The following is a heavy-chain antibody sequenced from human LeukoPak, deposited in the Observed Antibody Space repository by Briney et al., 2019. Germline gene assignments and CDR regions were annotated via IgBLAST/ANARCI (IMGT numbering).Heavy chain of an antibody. CDR2: IIPIFCIS. V-gene: IGHV1-69*04. J-gene: IGHJ5*02. Sequence: SVKVSCKASGGTFSSYAISGVRQAPGQELDGMGRIIPIFCISNYPHKFHGRVTIAADKSTSKDYMEMSSLRSEGTAVYYCARDRVVVVPAAGFDPWGQGTLATVSS. CDR1: GGTFSSYA. CDR3: ARDRVVVVPAAGFDP. D-gene: IGHD2-2*01.